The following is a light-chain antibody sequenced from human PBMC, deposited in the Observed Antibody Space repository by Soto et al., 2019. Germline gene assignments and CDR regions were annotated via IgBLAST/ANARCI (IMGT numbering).Light chain of an antibody. CDR2: DVS. CDR1: QTINTW. Sequence: QMTQSPSTLSASVGDRVTITCRASQTINTWLAWYQQKPGTAPRLLIYDVSTLQSGVPSRFSGSGSGTVFTLTITSLQPDDSSIYYCQQYDGYFGPGTKV. J-gene: IGKJ3*01. V-gene: IGKV1-5*01. CDR3: QQYDGY.